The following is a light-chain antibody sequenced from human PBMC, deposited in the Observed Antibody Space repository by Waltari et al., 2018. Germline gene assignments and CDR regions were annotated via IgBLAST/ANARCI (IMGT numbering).Light chain of an antibody. CDR1: NIETKG. J-gene: IGLJ2*01. Sequence: YVLTQPPSVSVAPGETASLTCGGRNIETKGVNWYQQKAGQAPVLVIYYASDRPSGIPERFSGSNSGNTDTLTISRVEAGDEADYYCQVWDSSSASVVFGDGSRLTVL. CDR2: YAS. CDR3: QVWDSSSASVV. V-gene: IGLV3-21*04.